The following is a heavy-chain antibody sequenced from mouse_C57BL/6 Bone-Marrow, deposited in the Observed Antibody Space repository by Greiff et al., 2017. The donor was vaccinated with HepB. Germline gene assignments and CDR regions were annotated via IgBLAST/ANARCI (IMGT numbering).Heavy chain of an antibody. CDR1: GYTFTDYY. CDR3: ARDRDDYDEKFAY. J-gene: IGHJ3*01. V-gene: IGHV1-26*01. Sequence: VQLQQSGPELVKPGASVKISCKASGYTFTDYYMNWVKQSHGKSLEWIGDINPNNGGTSYNQKFKGKATLTVDKSSSTAYMELRSLTSEDSAVYYCARDRDDYDEKFAYWGQGTLVTVSA. D-gene: IGHD2-4*01. CDR2: INPNNGGT.